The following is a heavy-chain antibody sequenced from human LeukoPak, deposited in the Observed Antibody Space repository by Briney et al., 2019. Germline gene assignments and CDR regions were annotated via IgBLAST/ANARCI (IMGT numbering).Heavy chain of an antibody. CDR3: AREVDHQLVPYYYYMDV. CDR2: IYPSGST. CDR1: GGSISSYS. D-gene: IGHD6-13*01. Sequence: PSETLSLTCTVSGGSISSYSWSWIRQPAGKGLEWIGRIYPSGSTNYNPSLKSRVTMSVDTSKNQFSLKLRYVTATDTAVYYCAREVDHQLVPYYYYMDVWGKGTTVTVSS. V-gene: IGHV4-4*07. J-gene: IGHJ6*03.